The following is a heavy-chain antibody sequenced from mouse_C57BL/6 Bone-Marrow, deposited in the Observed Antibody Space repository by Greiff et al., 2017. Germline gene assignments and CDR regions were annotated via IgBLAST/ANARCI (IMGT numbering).Heavy chain of an antibody. Sequence: VQLQQPGAELVMPGASVKLSCKASGYTFTSYWMHWVKQRPGQGLEWIGEIDPSDSYTNYNQKFKGKSTLTVDKSSSTAYMQLSSLTSEDSAVYYCARGKWVTTVYYAMDYWGQGTSVTVSS. J-gene: IGHJ4*01. V-gene: IGHV1-69*01. D-gene: IGHD2-2*01. CDR2: IDPSDSYT. CDR1: GYTFTSYW. CDR3: ARGKWVTTVYYAMDY.